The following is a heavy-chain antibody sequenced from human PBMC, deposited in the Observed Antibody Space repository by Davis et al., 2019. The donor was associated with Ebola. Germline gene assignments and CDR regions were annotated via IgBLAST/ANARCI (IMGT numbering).Heavy chain of an antibody. CDR3: AKDLTVTTPRYYYYYGMDV. D-gene: IGHD4-17*01. J-gene: IGHJ6*04. Sequence: GESLKISCAASGFTFSSYSMNWVRQAPGKGLEWVSYISSSSSTIYYADSVKGRFTISRDNAKNSLYLQMNSLRDEDTAVYYCAKDLTVTTPRYYYYYGMDVWGKGTTVTVSS. CDR2: ISSSSSTI. CDR1: GFTFSSYS. V-gene: IGHV3-48*02.